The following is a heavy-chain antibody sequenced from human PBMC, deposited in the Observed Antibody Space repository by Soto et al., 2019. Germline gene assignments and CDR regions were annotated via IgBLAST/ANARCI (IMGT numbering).Heavy chain of an antibody. CDR1: GFTFSSYS. V-gene: IGHV3-21*01. CDR3: ARGSGVRYFVWFRRGVYYFDY. J-gene: IGHJ4*02. D-gene: IGHD3-9*01. CDR2: ISSSSSYI. Sequence: EVQLVESGGGLVKPGGSLRLSCAASGFTFSSYSMNWVRQAPGKGLEWVSSISSSSSYIYYADSVKGRFTISRDNAKNSQYLQMHSLIAEDTAVYHCARGSGVRYFVWFRRGVYYFDYWGQGTLVTVSS.